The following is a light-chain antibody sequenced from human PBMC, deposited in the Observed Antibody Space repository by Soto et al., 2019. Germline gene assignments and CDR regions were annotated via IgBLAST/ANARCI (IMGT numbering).Light chain of an antibody. CDR3: RQSYSTPQT. CDR2: AAS. V-gene: IGKV1-39*01. J-gene: IGKJ1*01. Sequence: DIQITQSPSSLSASVGESVTITCRARQSISNYLNWYKHNPGKAPKLLIYAASSLQSGVPSRFSGSGSGTDFTLNISSLQPEDFATYYCRQSYSTPQTFGQGTKVDIK. CDR1: QSISNY.